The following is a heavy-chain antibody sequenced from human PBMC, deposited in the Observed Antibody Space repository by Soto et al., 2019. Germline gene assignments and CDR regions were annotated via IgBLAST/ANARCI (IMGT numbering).Heavy chain of an antibody. CDR1: GGSISSGGYY. J-gene: IGHJ6*02. V-gene: IGHV4-31*03. CDR2: IYYSGST. Sequence: SETLSLTCTVSGGSISSGGYYWSWIRQHPGKGLEWIGYIYYSGSTYYNPSLKSRVTISVDTSKNQFSLKLSSVTAADTAVYYCARDRGGGGNIRRHYYYGMDVWGQGTTVTVSS. D-gene: IGHD2-15*01. CDR3: ARDRGGGGNIRRHYYYGMDV.